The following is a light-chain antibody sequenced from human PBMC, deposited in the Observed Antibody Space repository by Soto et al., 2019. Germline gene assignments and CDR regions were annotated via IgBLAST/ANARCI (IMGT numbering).Light chain of an antibody. CDR3: SSYTTSTSYV. V-gene: IGLV2-14*01. CDR2: DVT. CDR1: SSDVGAYDY. Sequence: QSALTQPASVSGSPGQSITISCTGTSSDVGAYDYVSWHQQYPGKAPKLIVFDVTNRPSGISNRFSGSKSGNTASLTISGLQTEDEADYFCSSYTTSTSYVFGTGTKVTVL. J-gene: IGLJ1*01.